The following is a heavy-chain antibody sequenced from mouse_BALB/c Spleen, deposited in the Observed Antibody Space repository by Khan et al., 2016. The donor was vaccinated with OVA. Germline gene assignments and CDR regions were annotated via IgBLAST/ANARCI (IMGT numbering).Heavy chain of an antibody. J-gene: IGHJ3*01. D-gene: IGHD1-2*01. V-gene: IGHV1-77*01. CDR1: GYTFTDFY. CDR3: ARRNYFGYTLAY. Sequence: QVQLQQSGAELARPGASVKLSCKASGYTFTDFYINWVKQRTGQGLEWIGEISPGSGDTYYNEKFKGKATLTADKASSTVYMQLSSLTPEASAVYVCARRNYFGYTLAYWGQGTLVTVSA. CDR2: ISPGSGDT.